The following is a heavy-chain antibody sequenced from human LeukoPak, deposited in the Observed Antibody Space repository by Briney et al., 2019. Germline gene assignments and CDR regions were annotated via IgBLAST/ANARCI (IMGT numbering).Heavy chain of an antibody. CDR1: GFTFSSYG. D-gene: IGHD3-10*01. CDR2: ISYDGSNK. J-gene: IGHJ4*02. Sequence: PGGSLRLSCAASGFTFSSYGMHWVRQAPGKGLEWVAVISYDGSNKYYADSVKGRFTISRDNSKNTLYLQMNSLGAEDTAVYYCVKPSFGDLFQSFFDYWGQGTLVTVSS. CDR3: VKPSFGDLFQSFFDY. V-gene: IGHV3-30*18.